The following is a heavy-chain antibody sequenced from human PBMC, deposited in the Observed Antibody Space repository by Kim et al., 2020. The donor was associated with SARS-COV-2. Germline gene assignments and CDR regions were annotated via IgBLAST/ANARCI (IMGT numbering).Heavy chain of an antibody. J-gene: IGHJ6*02. CDR3: AIFFGRGVRVLSGMDV. Sequence: SETLSLTCTVSGGSISSSSYYWGWIRQPPGKGLEWIGSIYYSGSTYYNPSLKSRVTISVDTSKNQFSLKLSSVTAADTAVYYCAIFFGRGVRVLSGMDVWGQGTTVTVSS. CDR1: GGSISSSSYY. D-gene: IGHD3-10*01. V-gene: IGHV4-39*01. CDR2: IYYSGST.